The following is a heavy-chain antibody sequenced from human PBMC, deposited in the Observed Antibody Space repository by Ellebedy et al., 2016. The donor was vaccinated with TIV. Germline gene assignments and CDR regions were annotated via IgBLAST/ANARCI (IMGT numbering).Heavy chain of an antibody. CDR1: GLIFSSYG. Sequence: GGSLRLSXADSGLIFSSYGMHWVRQAPGKGLEWVAVISYDGSNQNYADSVKGRFTISRDNSKNTLYLQMNSLRAEDTAVYYCAKRNGGIAAFEGGYWGQGTLVTVSS. CDR2: ISYDGSNQ. V-gene: IGHV3-30*18. CDR3: AKRNGGIAAFEGGY. J-gene: IGHJ4*02. D-gene: IGHD6-25*01.